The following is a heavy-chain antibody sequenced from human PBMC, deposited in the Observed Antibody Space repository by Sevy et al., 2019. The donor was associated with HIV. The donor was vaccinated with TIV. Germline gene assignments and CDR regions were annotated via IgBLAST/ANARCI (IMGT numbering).Heavy chain of an antibody. J-gene: IGHJ6*02. CDR1: EFTFSSYA. CDR3: AKGFCSDGSCPRDYYYYGMDV. CDR2: ISGSGRYT. V-gene: IGHV3-23*01. Sequence: GGSLRLSCAASEFTFSSYAMSWVRQAPGKGLEWVSSISGSGRYTYYADSVEGRFTISRDNSKNTLYVQMNSLRPEDTAVYYCAKGFCSDGSCPRDYYYYGMDVWGQGTTVTVSS. D-gene: IGHD2-15*01.